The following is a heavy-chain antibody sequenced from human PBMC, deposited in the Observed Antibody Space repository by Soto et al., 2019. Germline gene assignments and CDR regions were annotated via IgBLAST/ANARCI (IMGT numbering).Heavy chain of an antibody. D-gene: IGHD6-13*01. V-gene: IGHV1-24*01. Sequence: VASVKVSCKVSGYTLTELSMHWVRQAPGKGLEWMGGFDPEGGETIYAQKFQGRVTMTEDTSTDTAYMELSSLRSEDTAVYYCATGFQQQLDPGFDYWGQGTLVTVSS. CDR3: ATGFQQQLDPGFDY. CDR2: FDPEGGET. J-gene: IGHJ4*02. CDR1: GYTLTELS.